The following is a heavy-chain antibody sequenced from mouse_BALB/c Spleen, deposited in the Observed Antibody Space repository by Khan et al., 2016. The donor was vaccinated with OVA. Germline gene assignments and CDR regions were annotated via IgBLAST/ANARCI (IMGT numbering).Heavy chain of an antibody. D-gene: IGHD2-14*01. CDR2: INPSNGYT. Sequence: QVQLKESGAKLARPGASVKMSCKASGYTFTSYTIHWIKERPGQGLEWIGNINPSNGYTNYNQKFKDKATLTTDKSSTTAYLQLSSLTSDDSAVYNSVRDGAYHRNDGWFAYWGQGTLVTVSA. CDR1: GYTFTSYT. J-gene: IGHJ3*01. V-gene: IGHV1-4*01. CDR3: VRDGAYHRNDGWFAY.